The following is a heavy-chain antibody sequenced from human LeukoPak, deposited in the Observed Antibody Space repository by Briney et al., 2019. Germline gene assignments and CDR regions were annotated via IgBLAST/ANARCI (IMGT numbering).Heavy chain of an antibody. V-gene: IGHV3-21*01. CDR1: GFTFTPYS. CDR2: ISSGSSAI. Sequence: PGWSLRLSCEACGFTFTPYSMTWVRPAAGKGLEGVAIISSGSSAIFSADALQGRFTLSRYDAKNLLYLDMNSLRAEETAVYYCARGHTAVTRHFDFWGQGALVTVSS. CDR3: ARGHTAVTRHFDF. J-gene: IGHJ4*02. D-gene: IGHD4-17*01.